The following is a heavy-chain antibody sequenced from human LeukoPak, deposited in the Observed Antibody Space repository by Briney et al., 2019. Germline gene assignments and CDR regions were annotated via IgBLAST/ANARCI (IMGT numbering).Heavy chain of an antibody. CDR1: GGSISSSSYY. CDR2: IYYSGST. D-gene: IGHD3-22*01. J-gene: IGHJ4*02. Sequence: SETLSLTCTVSGGSISSSSYYWGWIRQPPGKGLEWIGSIYYSGSTYYNPSLKSRVTISVDTSKNQFSLKLSSVIAADTAVYYCARLWSYYYDSSGYWYWGQGTLVTVSS. CDR3: ARLWSYYYDSSGYWY. V-gene: IGHV4-39*01.